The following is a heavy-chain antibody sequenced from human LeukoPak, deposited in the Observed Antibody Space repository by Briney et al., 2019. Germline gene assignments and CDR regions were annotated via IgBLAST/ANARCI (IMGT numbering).Heavy chain of an antibody. Sequence: GSLRLSCAASGFTFSSYAMSWVRQPPGKGLEWIGEINHSGSTNYNPSLKSRVTISVDTSKNQFSLKLSSVTAADTAVYYCAMPGLLHYYWGQGTLVTVSS. CDR2: INHSGST. CDR1: GFTFSSYA. D-gene: IGHD2-15*01. V-gene: IGHV4-34*08. CDR3: AMPGLLHYY. J-gene: IGHJ4*02.